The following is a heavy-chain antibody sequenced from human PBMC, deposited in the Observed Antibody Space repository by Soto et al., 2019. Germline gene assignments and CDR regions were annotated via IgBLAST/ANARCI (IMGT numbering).Heavy chain of an antibody. CDR3: AGSRITMIVVVKRGNWFDP. J-gene: IGHJ5*02. CDR2: INPSGGST. Sequence: QVQLVQSGAEVKKPGASVKVSCKASGYTFTSYYMHWVRQAPGQGLEWMGIINPSGGSTSYAQKFQGRVTMTRDTPTSTVYMELRSLRSEDTAVYYCAGSRITMIVVVKRGNWFDPWGQGTLFTVSS. V-gene: IGHV1-46*01. D-gene: IGHD3-22*01. CDR1: GYTFTSYY.